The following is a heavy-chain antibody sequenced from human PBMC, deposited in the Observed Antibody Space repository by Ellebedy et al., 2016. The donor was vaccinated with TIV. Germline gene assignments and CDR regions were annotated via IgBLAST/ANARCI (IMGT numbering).Heavy chain of an antibody. CDR3: ARDQGTGDTAMVTWDYYYYGMDV. Sequence: AASVKVSCKASGYTFTSHGISWVRQAPGQGLEWMGWISAYNGNTNYAQKLQGRVTMTTDTSTSTAYMELRSLRSDDTAVYYCARDQGTGDTAMVTWDYYYYGMDVWGQGTTVTVSS. V-gene: IGHV1-18*01. D-gene: IGHD5-18*01. J-gene: IGHJ6*02. CDR2: ISAYNGNT. CDR1: GYTFTSHG.